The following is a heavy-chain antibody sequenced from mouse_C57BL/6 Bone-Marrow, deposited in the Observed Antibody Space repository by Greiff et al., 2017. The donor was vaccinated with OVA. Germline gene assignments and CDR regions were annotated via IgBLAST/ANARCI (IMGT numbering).Heavy chain of an antibody. CDR1: GFNIKNTY. Sequence: EVQLQQSVAELVRPGASVKLSCTASGFNIKNTYMHWVKQRPEQGLEWIGRIDPANDNTKYAPKFQGKATMTADTSSNTAYLQLSSLSSEDTAVDCCARGSFGSSFYAMDYWGQGTSVTVSS. CDR3: ARGSFGSSFYAMDY. V-gene: IGHV14-3*01. J-gene: IGHJ4*01. D-gene: IGHD1-1*01. CDR2: IDPANDNT.